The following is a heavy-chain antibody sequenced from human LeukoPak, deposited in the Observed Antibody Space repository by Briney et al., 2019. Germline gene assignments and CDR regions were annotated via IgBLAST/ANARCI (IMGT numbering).Heavy chain of an antibody. J-gene: IGHJ4*02. CDR3: AREEGYIYGLLDF. Sequence: GGSLRLSCAASGFTFTNYGMSRVRQAPGKGPEWVSAVSGGGGTTYYADSVRGRFTVSRDNSKNTLYLQVNSLRADDTAVYYCAREEGYIYGLLDFWGQGVLVTVSS. CDR1: GFTFTNYG. V-gene: IGHV3-23*01. D-gene: IGHD5-18*01. CDR2: VSGGGGTT.